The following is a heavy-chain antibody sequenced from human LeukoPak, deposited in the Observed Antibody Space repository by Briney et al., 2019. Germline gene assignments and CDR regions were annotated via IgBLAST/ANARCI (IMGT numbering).Heavy chain of an antibody. V-gene: IGHV3-23*01. D-gene: IGHD1-14*01. J-gene: IGHJ4*02. Sequence: GGSLRLSCAASGFTFGSDAMNWVRQAPGKGLEWVSAISPIGTRTYYADSVKGRFTISRDNSKNTLYLQMNSLRAEDTAMYYCAKASTVLKPIDSWGQGTLVTVSS. CDR2: ISPIGTRT. CDR3: AKASTVLKPIDS. CDR1: GFTFGSDA.